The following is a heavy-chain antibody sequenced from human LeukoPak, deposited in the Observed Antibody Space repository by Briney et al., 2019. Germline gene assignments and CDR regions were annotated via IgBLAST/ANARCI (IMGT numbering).Heavy chain of an antibody. CDR3: ARSARLMKGVVEVTALDD. J-gene: IGHJ4*02. CDR2: LSSSGSAF. CDR1: GFTFRSYE. Sequence: GGSLRLSCEDSGFTFRSYEMNWVRQAPGKGLEWIAYLSSSGSAFSYADSVKGRFTIARDNAKNSVYLEMNSLRADDTAVYYCARSARLMKGVVEVTALDDWGQGALVTVSS. V-gene: IGHV3-48*03. D-gene: IGHD3-3*01.